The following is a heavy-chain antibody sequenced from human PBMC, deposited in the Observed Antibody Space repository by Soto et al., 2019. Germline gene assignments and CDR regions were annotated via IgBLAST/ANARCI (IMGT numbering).Heavy chain of an antibody. CDR1: GFIFSSYA. CDR3: AKNSGSGRPYYYAMDV. J-gene: IGHJ6*02. V-gene: IGHV3-23*01. CDR2: ISDSGGAT. D-gene: IGHD3-10*01. Sequence: PGGSLRLSCATSGFIFSSYAMTWVRQSPGRGLEWVSVISDSGGATYYADSVKGRFTISRDNSKSTLYLQINSLRAEDTAVYHCAKNSGSGRPYYYAMDVWGQGTKVTVYS.